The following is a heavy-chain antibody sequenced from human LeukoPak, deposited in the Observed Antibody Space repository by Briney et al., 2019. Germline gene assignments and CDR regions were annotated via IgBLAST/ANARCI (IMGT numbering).Heavy chain of an antibody. V-gene: IGHV1-3*01. CDR2: INAAHGHT. CDR1: GYTFTDYA. CDR3: WRPPDVEMATVRSGVLDY. J-gene: IGHJ4*02. D-gene: IGHD5-24*01. Sequence: ASVKVSRKASGYTFTDYAKYLVRQAPGERLEGIGWINAAHGHTKHSQKFQGRITITKDTIPTQDYIDLEKLRAEGPAVDYFWRPPDVEMATVRSGVLDYWGQGNLITVSS.